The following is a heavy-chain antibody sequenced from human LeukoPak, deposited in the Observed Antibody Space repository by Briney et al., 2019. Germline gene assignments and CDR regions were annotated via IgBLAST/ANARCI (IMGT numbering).Heavy chain of an antibody. CDR3: GKDWKLDY. D-gene: IGHD1-1*01. J-gene: IGHJ4*02. CDR2: ISDDGGDR. Sequence: GGSLTLSCAASGFTFNNYAMSWVRQAPGKGREWVSAISDDGGDRKYADSVKGPFTISRDNSKNTLYLQMNSLRAGDTAIYYCGKDWKLDYWGQGTLVTVS. CDR1: GFTFNNYA. V-gene: IGHV3-23*01.